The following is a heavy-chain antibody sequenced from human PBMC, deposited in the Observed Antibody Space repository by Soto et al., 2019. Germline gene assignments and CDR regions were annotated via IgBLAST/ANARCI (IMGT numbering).Heavy chain of an antibody. CDR3: ARVSASGWHVNGRDYFDS. CDR1: GFTFSNYY. D-gene: IGHD6-19*01. V-gene: IGHV3-11*01. Sequence: QVQPVESGGGLVKPGGSLRLSCAASGFTFSNYYMTWIRQAPGKGLECLSYISSREVTVYYADSVKGRFTIYRDNTKNSLYPQMTTLRDEDTAVYYCARVSASGWHVNGRDYFDSWGQGTLVTVSS. J-gene: IGHJ4*02. CDR2: ISSREVTV.